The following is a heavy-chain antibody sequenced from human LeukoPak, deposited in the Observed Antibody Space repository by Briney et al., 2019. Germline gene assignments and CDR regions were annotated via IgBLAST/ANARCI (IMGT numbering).Heavy chain of an antibody. V-gene: IGHV1-3*01. CDR2: INAGNGNT. J-gene: IGHJ4*02. D-gene: IGHD3-9*01. CDR3: ARDFDAYYFDY. Sequence: ASVKVSCKASGYTFTSYAMHWVRQAPGQRLEWMGWINAGNGNTKYSQKFQGRVTITRDTSASTAYMELSSLRSEDTAVYYRARDFDAYYFDYWGQGTLVTVSS. CDR1: GYTFTSYA.